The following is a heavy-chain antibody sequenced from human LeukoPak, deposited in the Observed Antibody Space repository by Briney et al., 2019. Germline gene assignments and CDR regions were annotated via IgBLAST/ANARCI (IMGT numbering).Heavy chain of an antibody. J-gene: IGHJ4*02. CDR1: GFTFSSYW. D-gene: IGHD7-27*01. V-gene: IGHV3-23*01. Sequence: GGSLRLSCAASGFTFSSYWMSWVRQAPGKGLEWVSTITTSDGNTYYADSVKGRFTVSRDNSKNTLFLQMNSLRAEDTAVYYCAKDGGLWVSAHWGDSWGRGTLVTVAS. CDR2: ITTSDGNT. CDR3: AKDGGLWVSAHWGDS.